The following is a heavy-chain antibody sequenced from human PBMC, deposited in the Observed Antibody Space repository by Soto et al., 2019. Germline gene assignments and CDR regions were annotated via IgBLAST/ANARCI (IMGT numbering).Heavy chain of an antibody. CDR2: IYPGDSDT. V-gene: IGHV5-51*01. D-gene: IGHD3-22*01. J-gene: IGHJ4*02. Sequence: GESRKISCQASGCMFTSYWIAWVRQKPGKGLEWMGIIYPGDSDTTYSPSFQGQVTISADTSNSTAYLQLNALRASDTALYYCARLAPIYHDISGLDNWGQGTLVTVSS. CDR1: GCMFTSYW. CDR3: ARLAPIYHDISGLDN.